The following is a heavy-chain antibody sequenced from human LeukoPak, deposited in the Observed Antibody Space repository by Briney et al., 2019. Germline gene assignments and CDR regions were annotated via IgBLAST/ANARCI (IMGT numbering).Heavy chain of an antibody. CDR2: FSGSGDST. J-gene: IGHJ5*02. CDR3: AKELDYSNYGNWFDP. D-gene: IGHD4-11*01. Sequence: GGSLRLSCAASGFTFSTYAVNWVRQAPGKGLEWVSTFSGSGDSTYYADSVKGRFTISRDNSKNTLYLQMNSLRAEDTAVYYCAKELDYSNYGNWFDPWGQGTLVTVSS. CDR1: GFTFSTYA. V-gene: IGHV3-23*01.